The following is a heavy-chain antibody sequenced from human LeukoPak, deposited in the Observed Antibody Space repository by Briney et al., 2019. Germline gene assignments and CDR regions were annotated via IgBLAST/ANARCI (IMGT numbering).Heavy chain of an antibody. CDR1: GYTFTSYG. J-gene: IGHJ5*02. V-gene: IGHV1-18*01. D-gene: IGHD3-3*01. Sequence: ASVKVSCKASGYTFTSYGISWVRQAPGQGLEWMGWISAYNGNTNYAQKLQGRVTMTTDTSTSTAYMELRSLRSDDTAVYYCARAFFWSGYYSPGGWFDPWGQGTLVTVSS. CDR3: ARAFFWSGYYSPGGWFDP. CDR2: ISAYNGNT.